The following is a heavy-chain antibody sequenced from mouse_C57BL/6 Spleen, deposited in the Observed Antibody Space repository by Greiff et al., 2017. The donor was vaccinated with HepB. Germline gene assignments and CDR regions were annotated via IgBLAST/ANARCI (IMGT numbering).Heavy chain of an antibody. J-gene: IGHJ3*01. CDR3: TGFYDYAWFAY. V-gene: IGHV5-9-1*02. CDR1: GFTFSSYA. D-gene: IGHD2-4*01. Sequence: EVQRVESGEGLVKPGGSLKLSCAASGFTFSSYAMSWVRQTPEKRLEWVAYISSGGDYIYYADTVKGRFTISRDNARNTLYLQMSSLKSEYTAMYYCTGFYDYAWFAYWGQGTLVTVSA. CDR2: ISSGGDYI.